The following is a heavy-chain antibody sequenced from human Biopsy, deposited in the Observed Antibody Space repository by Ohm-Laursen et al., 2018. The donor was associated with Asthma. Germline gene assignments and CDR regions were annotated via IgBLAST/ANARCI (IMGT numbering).Heavy chain of an antibody. CDR2: ISYDGSNK. Sequence: SLRLSCTASGFTFSSYGMYWVRQAPGKGLEWVAVISYDGSNKYYADSVKGRFTISRDNSKNTLYLQMNSPRAEDTAVYYCASQSSGPDFWSGYYYFDYWGQGTLVTVSS. D-gene: IGHD3-3*01. CDR3: ASQSSGPDFWSGYYYFDY. V-gene: IGHV3-30*03. J-gene: IGHJ4*02. CDR1: GFTFSSYG.